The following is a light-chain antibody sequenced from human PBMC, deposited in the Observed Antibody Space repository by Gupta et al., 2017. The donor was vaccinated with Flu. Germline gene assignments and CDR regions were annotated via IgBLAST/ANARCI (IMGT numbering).Light chain of an antibody. Sequence: DIQMTQSPSSLSASVGDRVTITCRASQSISSYLNWYQQKPGKAPKLLIYAASSLQSGVPSRFSGSGSWTDFTLTISSLQPEDFATYYCQQSYMWTFGQGTKVEIK. CDR2: AAS. CDR1: QSISSY. CDR3: QQSYMWT. V-gene: IGKV1-39*01. J-gene: IGKJ1*01.